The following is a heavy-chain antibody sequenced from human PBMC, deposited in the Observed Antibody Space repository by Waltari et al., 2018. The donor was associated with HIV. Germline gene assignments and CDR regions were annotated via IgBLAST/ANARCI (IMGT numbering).Heavy chain of an antibody. J-gene: IGHJ6*02. Sequence: QVQLVESGGGLVKPGGSLRLSCAASGFTFSDYYMSWIRQDPGKGLEWVSYISSSGSTIYYADSVKGRFTISRDNAKNSLYLQMSSLRAEDTAVYYCATGGGQFRFGVAKRTYGMDVWGQGTTVTVSS. V-gene: IGHV3-11*01. D-gene: IGHD3-10*01. CDR2: ISSSGSTI. CDR1: GFTFSDYY. CDR3: ATGGGQFRFGVAKRTYGMDV.